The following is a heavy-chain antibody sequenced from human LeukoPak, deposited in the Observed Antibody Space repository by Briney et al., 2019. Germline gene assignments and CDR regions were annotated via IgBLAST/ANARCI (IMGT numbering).Heavy chain of an antibody. D-gene: IGHD3-3*01. V-gene: IGHV4-61*02. CDR3: ARGGGRITIFGVVTRSSRSFDY. CDR2: IYTSGST. CDR1: GGSIYSGSYY. J-gene: IGHJ4*02. Sequence: PSQTLSLTCTVSGGSIYSGSYYWSWIRQPAGKGLEWIGRIYTSGSTNYNPSLKSRVTISVDTSKNQFSLKLSSVTAADTAVYYCARGGGRITIFGVVTRSSRSFDYWGQGTLVTVSS.